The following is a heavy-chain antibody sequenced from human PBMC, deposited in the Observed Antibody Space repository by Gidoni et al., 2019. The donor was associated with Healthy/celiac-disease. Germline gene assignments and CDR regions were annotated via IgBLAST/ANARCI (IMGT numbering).Heavy chain of an antibody. V-gene: IGHV4-39*01. D-gene: IGHD6-13*01. CDR3: ARPRQQLEWFDP. Sequence: QLQLQESGPGLVKPSEPLSLPCTVSGGSISSSSYYWGWIRQPPGKGLEWIGSIYYSGSTYYNPSLKSRVTISVDTSKNQFSLKLSSVTAADTAVYYCARPRQQLEWFDPWGQGTLVTVSS. J-gene: IGHJ5*02. CDR1: GGSISSSSYY. CDR2: IYYSGST.